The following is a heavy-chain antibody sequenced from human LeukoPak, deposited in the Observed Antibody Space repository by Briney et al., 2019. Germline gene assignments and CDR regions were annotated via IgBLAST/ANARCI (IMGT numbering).Heavy chain of an antibody. V-gene: IGHV1-2*02. Sequence: ASVKVSCKASGYTFTGYYVHWVRQAPGQGLEWMGWINPNNDDTNYAQKFQGRVTMTRDTSTSTAYMELRSLTSDDAAVYYCMRDFGSGGQDAFDMWGQGTMVTVSS. D-gene: IGHD3-10*01. J-gene: IGHJ3*02. CDR1: GYTFTGYY. CDR3: MRDFGSGGQDAFDM. CDR2: INPNNDDT.